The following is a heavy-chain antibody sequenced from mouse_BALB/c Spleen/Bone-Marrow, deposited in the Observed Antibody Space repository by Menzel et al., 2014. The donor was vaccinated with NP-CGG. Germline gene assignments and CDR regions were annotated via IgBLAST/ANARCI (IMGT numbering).Heavy chain of an antibody. D-gene: IGHD2-4*01. CDR2: IYPGDGDT. Sequence: VQLQQSGLELVRTSSSVMISCNASGNAFSSYWMNWVKQRPGQGLEWIGQIYPGDGDTNYNGKFKGKATLTAGKSSSTAYMQLSSLTSEDSAVYFCAREVYDNDWFAHWGQGTLVEISA. J-gene: IGHJ3*01. CDR1: GNAFSSYW. V-gene: IGHV1-80*01. CDR3: AREVYDNDWFAH.